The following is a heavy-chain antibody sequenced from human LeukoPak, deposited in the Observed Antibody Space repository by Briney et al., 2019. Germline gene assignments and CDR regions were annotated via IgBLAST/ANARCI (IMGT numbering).Heavy chain of an antibody. CDR3: AKDIRGYSYGLFDY. CDR2: ISWNSGSI. CDR1: GFTFDDYA. Sequence: PGGSLRLSCAASGFTFDDYAMHWVRQAPGKGLEWVSGISWNSGSIGYADSVKGRFTISRDNAKNSLYLQMNSLRAEDTALYYCAKDIRGYSYGLFDYWGQGTLVTVSS. D-gene: IGHD5-18*01. V-gene: IGHV3-9*01. J-gene: IGHJ4*02.